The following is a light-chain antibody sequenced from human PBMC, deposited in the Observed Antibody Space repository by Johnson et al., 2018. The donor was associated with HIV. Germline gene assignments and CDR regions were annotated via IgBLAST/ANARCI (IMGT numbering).Light chain of an antibody. Sequence: QSVLTQSPSVSAAPGQKVTISCSGSSSNIGNNYVSWYQQLPGTAPKLLIYDNNKRPSGIPDRFSGSKSGTSATLGITGLQTGDEADYYCGMWESSLRSYVFGTGTKVTVL. CDR1: SSNIGNNY. CDR3: GMWESSLRSYV. CDR2: DNN. J-gene: IGLJ1*01. V-gene: IGLV1-51*01.